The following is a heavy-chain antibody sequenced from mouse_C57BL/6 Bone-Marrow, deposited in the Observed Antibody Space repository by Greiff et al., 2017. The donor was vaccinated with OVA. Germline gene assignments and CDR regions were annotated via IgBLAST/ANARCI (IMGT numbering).Heavy chain of an antibody. CDR1: GFTFSSYG. D-gene: IGHD2-12*01. J-gene: IGHJ1*03. Sequence: EVKVVESGGDLVKPGGSLKLSCAASGFTFSSYGMSWVRQTPDKRLEWVATISSGGSYTYYPDSVKGRFTISRDNAKNTLYLQMSSLKSEDTAMYYCARHDTTWYFDVWGTGTTVTVSS. V-gene: IGHV5-6*01. CDR3: ARHDTTWYFDV. CDR2: ISSGGSYT.